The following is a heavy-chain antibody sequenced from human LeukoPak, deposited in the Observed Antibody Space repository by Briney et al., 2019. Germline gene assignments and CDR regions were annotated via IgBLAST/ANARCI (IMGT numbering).Heavy chain of an antibody. CDR1: GFSFCSYS. Sequence: PGGSLRLSCAASGFSFCSYSMNWVRQAPGKGLEWVSSISSSSSYIYYADSVKGRLTISRDNAKNSLYPQMNSLRAEDTAVYYCARESGGEEYYFDYWGQGTLVTVSS. D-gene: IGHD3-16*01. J-gene: IGHJ4*02. V-gene: IGHV3-21*01. CDR2: ISSSSSYI. CDR3: ARESGGEEYYFDY.